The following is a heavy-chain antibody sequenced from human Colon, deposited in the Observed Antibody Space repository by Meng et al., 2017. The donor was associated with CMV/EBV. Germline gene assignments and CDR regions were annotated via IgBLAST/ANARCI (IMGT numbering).Heavy chain of an antibody. V-gene: IGHV3-23*01. J-gene: IGHJ6*02. CDR3: AITGAGSFIYDYYGMDV. CDR2: ISGSGDDT. Sequence: GEPLKISWAASGFTFSTYAMSWVRQAPGKGLEWVSGISGSGDDTYYADSVKGRFTISRDNSKNSLYLQMNSLRAEDTAVYYCAITGAGSFIYDYYGMDVWGQGTTVTVSS. D-gene: IGHD6-19*01. CDR1: GFTFSTYA.